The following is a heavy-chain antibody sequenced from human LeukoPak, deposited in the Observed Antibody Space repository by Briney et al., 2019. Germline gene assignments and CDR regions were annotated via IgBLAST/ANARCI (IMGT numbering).Heavy chain of an antibody. J-gene: IGHJ6*03. CDR3: ARDLGVRGVPGYADYYMDV. CDR2: IYSGGST. V-gene: IGHV3-66*02. D-gene: IGHD3-10*01. Sequence: GGSLRLSCAASGFTVSSNYMSWVRQAPGKGLEWVSVIYSGGSTYYADSVKGRFTISRDNSKNTLYLQMNSLRAGDTAVYYCARDLGVRGVPGYADYYMDVWGKGTTVTVSS. CDR1: GFTVSSNY.